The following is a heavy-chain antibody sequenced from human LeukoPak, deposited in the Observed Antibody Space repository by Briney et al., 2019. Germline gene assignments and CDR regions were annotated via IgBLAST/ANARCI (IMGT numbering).Heavy chain of an antibody. CDR2: TYYSGST. CDR3: ARLSKGRYFDYIFDH. Sequence: PSETLSLTCTASGGSVSSYEYYWGWIRQPPGKGLEWIGNTYYSGSTYYNPSLKSRLTMSVDTSKNQFSLKMSSVTAADTAVYYCARLSKGRYFDYIFDHWGQGALVTASP. V-gene: IGHV4-39*01. D-gene: IGHD3-9*01. J-gene: IGHJ4*02. CDR1: GGSVSSYEYY.